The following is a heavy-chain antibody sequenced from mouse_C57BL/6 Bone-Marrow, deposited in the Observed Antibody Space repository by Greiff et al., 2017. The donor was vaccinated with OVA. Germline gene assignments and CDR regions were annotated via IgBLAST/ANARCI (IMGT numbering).Heavy chain of an antibody. D-gene: IGHD1-1*01. Sequence: EVMLVESGGGLVKPGGSLKLSCAASGFTFSDYGMHWVRQAPEKGLEWVAYISSGSSTIYYADTVKGRFTSSRDNAKNTLFLQMTSLRSEDTAMYYCARTYYGSSYGYFDVWGTGTTVTVSS. J-gene: IGHJ1*03. V-gene: IGHV5-17*01. CDR1: GFTFSDYG. CDR3: ARTYYGSSYGYFDV. CDR2: ISSGSSTI.